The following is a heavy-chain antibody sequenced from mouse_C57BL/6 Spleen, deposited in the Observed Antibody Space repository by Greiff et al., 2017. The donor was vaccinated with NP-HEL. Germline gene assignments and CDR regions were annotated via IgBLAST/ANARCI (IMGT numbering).Heavy chain of an antibody. Sequence: QVQLQQPGAELVMPGASVKLSCKASGYTFTSYWMHWVKQRPGQGLEWIGEIDPSDSYTNYNQKFKRKSTLTVDKSSSTAYMQLSSLTSEDSAVYYCARGNYSNPYYAMDYWGQGTSVTVSS. CDR3: ARGNYSNPYYAMDY. CDR2: IDPSDSYT. V-gene: IGHV1-69*01. J-gene: IGHJ4*01. D-gene: IGHD2-5*01. CDR1: GYTFTSYW.